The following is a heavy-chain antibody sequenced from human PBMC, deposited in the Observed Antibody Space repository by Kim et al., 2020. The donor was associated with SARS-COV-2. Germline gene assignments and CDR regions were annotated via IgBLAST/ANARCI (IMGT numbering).Heavy chain of an antibody. V-gene: IGHV3-74*01. Sequence: ATVQVRFPISRENATNTLYLHMNSLRAEDTAVYYCARDPGGGATADAFDIWGQGTMVTVSS. D-gene: IGHD1-26*01. CDR3: ARDPGGGATADAFDI. J-gene: IGHJ3*02.